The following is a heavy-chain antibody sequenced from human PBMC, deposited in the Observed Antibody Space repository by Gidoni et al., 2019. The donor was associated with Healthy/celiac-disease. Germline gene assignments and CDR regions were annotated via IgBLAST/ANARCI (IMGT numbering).Heavy chain of an antibody. CDR1: GFTFSNAR. Sequence: EVQLVEAGGGLAKHGGALRLSCAAPGFTFSNARMSWVRQAPRKGLEWVGRIKSKTDGWTTDYAAPVKGRFTISRDDSKNTLYLQMNSLKTEDTAVYYCTTDRTYCSSTSCYWDLYYYYYGMDVWGQGTTVTVSS. V-gene: IGHV3-15*01. CDR2: IKSKTDGWTT. J-gene: IGHJ6*02. D-gene: IGHD2-2*01. CDR3: TTDRTYCSSTSCYWDLYYYYYGMDV.